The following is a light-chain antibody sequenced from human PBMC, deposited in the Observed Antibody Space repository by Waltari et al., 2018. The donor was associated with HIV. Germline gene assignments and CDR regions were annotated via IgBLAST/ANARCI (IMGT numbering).Light chain of an antibody. Sequence: QSVLTQPPSVSGAPGPRVTIACTGSSSNIGANYAVHWYQHLPGTPPKLLIFENNHRPSVVPDRFSGSKSGTPASLVITGLQADDEADYYCLSYDSRLGGSVFGPGTRVTVL. CDR2: ENN. CDR3: LSYDSRLGGSV. V-gene: IGLV1-40*01. CDR1: SSNIGANYA. J-gene: IGLJ1*01.